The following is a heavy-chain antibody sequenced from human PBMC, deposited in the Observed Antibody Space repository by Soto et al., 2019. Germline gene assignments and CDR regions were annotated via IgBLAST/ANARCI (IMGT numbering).Heavy chain of an antibody. J-gene: IGHJ4*02. CDR1: GFMFSNHG. Sequence: QVQLVESGGGVVQPGRSLRLSCAASGFMFSNHGMHWVRQAPGKGLEWVAVIWSDGNNRYYADSVKGGFTISRDNSKNTLYLQMNSLRAEDTAVYYGVRGDNCNDEASDYWGQGTLVTVSS. CDR3: VRGDNCNDEASDY. CDR2: IWSDGNNR. D-gene: IGHD1-1*01. V-gene: IGHV3-33*01.